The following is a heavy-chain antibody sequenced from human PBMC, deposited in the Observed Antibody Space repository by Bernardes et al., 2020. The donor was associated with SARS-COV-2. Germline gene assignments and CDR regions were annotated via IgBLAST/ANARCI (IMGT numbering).Heavy chain of an antibody. D-gene: IGHD6-13*01. CDR1: GGSFSGYY. CDR3: ARGQGEQQLVYFDS. V-gene: IGHV4-34*01. J-gene: IGHJ4*02. CDR2: INHSGST. Sequence: SETLSLTRAVYGGSFSGYYWSWIRQPPDKGLEWIGEINHSGSTNYNPSLKSRVTISVDRSKNQFSLKLTSVTAADTAVYYCARGQGEQQLVYFDSWGQGTLVTVSS.